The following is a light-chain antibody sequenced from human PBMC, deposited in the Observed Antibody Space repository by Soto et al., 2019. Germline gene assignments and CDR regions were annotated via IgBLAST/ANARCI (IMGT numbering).Light chain of an antibody. J-gene: IGKJ3*01. Sequence: IPLTQSPSSLSASLGDRVTITCRASQGIINYLAWYQRKPGKAPKLLIYGASTLHGGVPSRCSGSGSGTDFTLTVSGLQSEDLGTYFCQQHFMYRPTVAPGTKVDIK. CDR2: GAS. CDR3: QQHFMYRPT. CDR1: QGIINY. V-gene: IGKV1-9*01.